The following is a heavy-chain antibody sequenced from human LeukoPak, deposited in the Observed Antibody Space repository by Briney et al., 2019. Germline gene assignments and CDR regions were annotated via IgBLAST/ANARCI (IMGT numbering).Heavy chain of an antibody. CDR2: ISDSGGSA. V-gene: IGHV3-23*01. CDR3: AKDLYQWLSPFDY. J-gene: IGHJ4*02. Sequence: QPGGSLRLSCAASGFTFSSYAMSWVRQAPGKGLEWVSAISDSGGSAYYADSVKGRFTISRDNSKNTLYLQMNSLRAEDTAVYYCAKDLYQWLSPFDYWGQGTLVTVPS. CDR1: GFTFSSYA. D-gene: IGHD3-22*01.